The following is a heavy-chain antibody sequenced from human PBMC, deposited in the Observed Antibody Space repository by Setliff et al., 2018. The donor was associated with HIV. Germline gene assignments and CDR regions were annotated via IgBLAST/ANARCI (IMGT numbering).Heavy chain of an antibody. V-gene: IGHV1-3*01. CDR1: GDNFTSYT. CDR2: INPDNGNT. CDR3: AMTKMIYYFDY. Sequence: VKVSCKASGDNFTSYTFHWVRQAPGQTPEWMGWINPDNGNTQYSQKFRGRVTMTRDTSANTVFMQMSSLRSEDTSIFYCAMTKMIYYFDYWGPGTLVTV. D-gene: IGHD3-16*01. J-gene: IGHJ4*02.